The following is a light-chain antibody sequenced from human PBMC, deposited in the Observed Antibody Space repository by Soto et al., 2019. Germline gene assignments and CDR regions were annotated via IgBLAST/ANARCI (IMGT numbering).Light chain of an antibody. J-gene: IGKJ5*01. CDR1: QSVSRSY. CDR2: GVS. V-gene: IGKV3-20*01. CDR3: QQHDNSPMT. Sequence: TVLTQSPCALPLSPGESATLSCRASQSVSRSYLAWYQQKPGQAPRLLIYGVSRRATGTPDRFSGSGSGTDFTLTISGLDPEDFAVYYCQQHDNSPMTFGQGTRLEI.